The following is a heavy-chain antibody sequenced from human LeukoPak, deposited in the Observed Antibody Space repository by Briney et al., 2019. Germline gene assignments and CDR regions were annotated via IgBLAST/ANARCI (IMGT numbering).Heavy chain of an antibody. D-gene: IGHD2-15*01. V-gene: IGHV1-18*01. Sequence: ASVKVSCKASGYTFRNYAITWVRQAPGQGLEWMGWITAYNGNTDYAQNFRGRVTMTTDTSTATAYMELRDLKSDDTAVYHCTRDCSGGTCSSFWFHPWGQGTLVTVSS. J-gene: IGHJ5*02. CDR2: ITAYNGNT. CDR3: TRDCSGGTCSSFWFHP. CDR1: GYTFRNYA.